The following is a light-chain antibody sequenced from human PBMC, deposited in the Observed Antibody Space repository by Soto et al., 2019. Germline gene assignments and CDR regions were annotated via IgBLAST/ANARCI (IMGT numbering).Light chain of an antibody. V-gene: IGKV3-15*01. Sequence: EVMMTQSPATLAVSPCERATLSSRASQSVSTNLAWYQQKPGQAPRLLIYGASTRATGIPARFSGSGSGTEFSLTISSLQSEDFAVYYCQQYNNWPPVTFGRGTKVDIK. CDR3: QQYNNWPPVT. CDR1: QSVSTN. CDR2: GAS. J-gene: IGKJ1*01.